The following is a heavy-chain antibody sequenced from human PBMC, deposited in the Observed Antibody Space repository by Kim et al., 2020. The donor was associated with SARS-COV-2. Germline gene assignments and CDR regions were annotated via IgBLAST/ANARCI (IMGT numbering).Heavy chain of an antibody. Sequence: YYADSVKCRFTGSSDKSDDTVYLQMHTLRVENTALYYCAKLGYGDAFDYWGQGTQVTVSS. D-gene: IGHD4-17*01. CDR3: AKLGYGDAFDY. V-gene: IGHV3-23*01. J-gene: IGHJ4*02.